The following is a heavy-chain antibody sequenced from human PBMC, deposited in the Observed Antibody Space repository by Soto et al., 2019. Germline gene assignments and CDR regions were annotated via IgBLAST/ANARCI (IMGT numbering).Heavy chain of an antibody. Sequence: ASVKVSCKASGYTFTGYYMHWVRQAPGQGLEWMGWINPNSGGTNYAQKFQGRVTMTRDTSISTAYMELSRLRSDDTAVYYCARYPHYDFWSSYPSMDVWGQGTTVTVSS. CDR1: GYTFTGYY. CDR2: INPNSGGT. D-gene: IGHD3-3*01. V-gene: IGHV1-2*02. CDR3: ARYPHYDFWSSYPSMDV. J-gene: IGHJ6*02.